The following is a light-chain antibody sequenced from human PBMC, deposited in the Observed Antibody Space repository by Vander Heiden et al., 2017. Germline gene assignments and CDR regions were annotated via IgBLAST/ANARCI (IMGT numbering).Light chain of an antibody. CDR1: SSDVGNDNY. J-gene: IGLJ1*01. CDR2: DVT. Sequence: QSPLTQPASVSGSPGQSITISCAGTSSDVGNDNYVSWYQQHPGKAPKLVSYDVTKRPSGVSNRFSGAKSGNTASLTISGLQPEDEADYYCSSYTTSSTQVFGTGTKVTVL. CDR3: SSYTTSSTQV. V-gene: IGLV2-14*03.